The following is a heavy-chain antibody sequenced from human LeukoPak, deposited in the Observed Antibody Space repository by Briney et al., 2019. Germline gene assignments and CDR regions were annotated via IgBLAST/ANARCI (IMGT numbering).Heavy chain of an antibody. V-gene: IGHV3-21*01. D-gene: IGHD1-14*01. CDR2: IGSTGTDR. J-gene: IGHJ4*02. Sequence: EGSLRFSCAASGFSFSSSVINWVRQAPGKGLEWVSSIGSTGTDRYYADSVKGRFTISRDNAKNSLYLQMNSLRAEDTAVYYCATETIGRHYDYWGQGTLLTVSS. CDR1: GFSFSSSV. CDR3: ATETIGRHYDY.